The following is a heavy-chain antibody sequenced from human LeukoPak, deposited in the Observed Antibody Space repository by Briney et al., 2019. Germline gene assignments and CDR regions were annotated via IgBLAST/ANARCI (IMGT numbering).Heavy chain of an antibody. CDR2: IYTRGST. D-gene: IGHD2-2*01. CDR3: ARDTDIVVVPAAFYYYYGMDV. CDR1: GGSISSYY. V-gene: IGHV4-4*07. Sequence: SETLSLTCPVSGGSISSYYWSWIRQPAGKGLEWSGRIYTRGSTNYNPSLKSRVTMSVDTSKNQFSLKLSSVTAADTAVYYCARDTDIVVVPAAFYYYYGMDVWGQGTTVTVSS. J-gene: IGHJ6*02.